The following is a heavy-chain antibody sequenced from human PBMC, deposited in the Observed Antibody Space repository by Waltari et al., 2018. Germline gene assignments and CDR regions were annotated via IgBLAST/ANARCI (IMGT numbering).Heavy chain of an antibody. CDR2: LIPIFGTA. J-gene: IGHJ6*02. CDR3: ARCIAVAASPGEYYYYYGMDV. Sequence: QVQLVQSGAEVKKPGSSVKVSCKASGGTFRSYAISWVRQAPGQGLAWMGGLIPIFGTAHYARKCRGKVTITADESTRRANKGLSSLRSESTAVYYCARCIAVAASPGEYYYYYGMDVWGQGTTVTVSS. V-gene: IGHV1-69*12. CDR1: GGTFRSYA. D-gene: IGHD6-19*01.